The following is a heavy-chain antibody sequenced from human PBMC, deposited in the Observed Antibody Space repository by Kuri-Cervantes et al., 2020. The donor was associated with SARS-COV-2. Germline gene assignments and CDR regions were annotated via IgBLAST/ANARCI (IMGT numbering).Heavy chain of an antibody. CDR3: AKDDYSGGYNFDY. J-gene: IGHJ4*02. CDR1: GFTFSSYA. V-gene: IGHV3-23*01. CDR2: ISGSGGST. Sequence: GESLKISCAASGFTFSSYAMSWVRQAPGKGLEWVSAISGSGGSTYSPDSGKGRFTISRDNSKNTLYLQMNSLRAEDTAVYYCAKDDYSGGYNFDYWGQGTLVTVSS. D-gene: IGHD1-26*01.